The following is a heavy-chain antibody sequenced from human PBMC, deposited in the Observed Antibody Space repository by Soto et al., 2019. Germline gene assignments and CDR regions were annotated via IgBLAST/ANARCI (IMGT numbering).Heavy chain of an antibody. CDR3: ARDRGGYCSGGTCPEAWFDP. CDR1: GYTFTSYA. Sequence: ASVKVSCKASGYTFTSYAMHWVRQAPGQRLEWMGWINAGNGNTKYSQKFRGRVTITRDTSASTAYMELSSLRSEDTAVYYCARDRGGYCSGGTCPEAWFDPWGQGTLVTVSS. CDR2: INAGNGNT. J-gene: IGHJ5*02. V-gene: IGHV1-3*01. D-gene: IGHD2-15*01.